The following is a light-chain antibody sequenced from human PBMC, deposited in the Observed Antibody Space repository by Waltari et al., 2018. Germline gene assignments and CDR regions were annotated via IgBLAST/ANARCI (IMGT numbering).Light chain of an antibody. Sequence: EIVLTQSPGTLSLSPGERATLSCRASESVGRSLAWYQQRPGQAPRLLIYGASIRAPGIPDWFSGSGSGTEFSLTISRMEPEDFAVYYCQHYVRLPATFGQGTKVEIK. CDR2: GAS. J-gene: IGKJ1*01. V-gene: IGKV3-20*01. CDR3: QHYVRLPAT. CDR1: ESVGRS.